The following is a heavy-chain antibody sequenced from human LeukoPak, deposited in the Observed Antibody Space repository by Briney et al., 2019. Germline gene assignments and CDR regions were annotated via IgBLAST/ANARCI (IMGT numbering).Heavy chain of an antibody. Sequence: ASVKVSCKASGYTFPSYGISWVRQAPGQGLEWMGWISTYNGNTNYAQKLQGRVTMTTDTSTSTAYMELRSLRSDDTAVYYCARGKGSSSWYRYYYYMDVWGKGTTVTVSS. D-gene: IGHD6-13*01. V-gene: IGHV1-18*01. J-gene: IGHJ6*03. CDR1: GYTFPSYG. CDR3: ARGKGSSSWYRYYYYMDV. CDR2: ISTYNGNT.